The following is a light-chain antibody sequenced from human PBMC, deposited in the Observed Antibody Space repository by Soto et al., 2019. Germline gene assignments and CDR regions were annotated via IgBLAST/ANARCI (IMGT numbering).Light chain of an antibody. CDR1: QSVTSRY. CDR3: QQRSNWPPLT. Sequence: EIVLTQSPVTLSLYPGERATLSCMASQSVTSRYLAWYQQKPGQAPRLLIYGASNRATGIPERFSGSGSGTDFTLTISSLEPEDFAVYYCQQRSNWPPLTFGGGTKVDIK. J-gene: IGKJ4*01. V-gene: IGKV3D-20*02. CDR2: GAS.